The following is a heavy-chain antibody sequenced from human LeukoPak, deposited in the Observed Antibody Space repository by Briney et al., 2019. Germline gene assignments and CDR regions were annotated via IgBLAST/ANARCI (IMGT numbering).Heavy chain of an antibody. CDR3: ARESPYSSDPYNWFDP. V-gene: IGHV4-39*07. D-gene: IGHD6-19*01. CDR1: GGSISSSSYY. J-gene: IGHJ5*02. Sequence: SETLSLTCTVSGGSISSSSYYWGWIRQPPGKGLEWIGSIYYSGSTYYNPSLKSRVTISVDTSKNQFSLKLSSVTAADTAVYYCARESPYSSDPYNWFDPWGQGTLVTVSS. CDR2: IYYSGST.